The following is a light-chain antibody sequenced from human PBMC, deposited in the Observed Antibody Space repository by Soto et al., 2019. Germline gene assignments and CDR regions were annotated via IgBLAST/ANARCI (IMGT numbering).Light chain of an antibody. CDR2: EVS. V-gene: IGLV2-14*01. Sequence: QSALTQPASVSGSPGQSITISCTGTSSDVGGYNYVSWYQQHPGKAPKLMIYEVSNRPSGVSNRFSGSKSGNTASLTSSGLQAEDEADYYCSSYTSSSTLYVVFGGGTKVTVL. CDR3: SSYTSSSTLYVV. J-gene: IGLJ2*01. CDR1: SSDVGGYNY.